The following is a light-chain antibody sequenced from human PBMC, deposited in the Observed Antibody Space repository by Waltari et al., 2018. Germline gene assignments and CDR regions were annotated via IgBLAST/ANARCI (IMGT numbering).Light chain of an antibody. CDR1: QSISDW. J-gene: IGKJ5*01. CDR2: KAS. Sequence: DIQMTQSPSTLSASVGDRVTITCRASQSISDWLAWYHQKPGKAPKLLIYKASSLESGVPSRFSGSGSGTEFTLTISSLQPDDFATYYCQPYNSYSIMFGQGTRLEIK. V-gene: IGKV1-5*03. CDR3: QPYNSYSIM.